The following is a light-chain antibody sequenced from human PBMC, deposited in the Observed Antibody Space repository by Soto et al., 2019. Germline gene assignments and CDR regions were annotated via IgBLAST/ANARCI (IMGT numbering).Light chain of an antibody. CDR3: QQRSNWPT. CDR2: DAS. CDR1: QSVTNNY. V-gene: IGKV3D-20*02. Sequence: IVLAQSPGPLSLSPGERATLSCRASQSVTNNYLAWYQQKPGQAPRLLIYDASNRATGIPARFSGSGSGTDFTLTISSLEPEDFAVYYCQQRSNWPTFGQGTRLEIK. J-gene: IGKJ5*01.